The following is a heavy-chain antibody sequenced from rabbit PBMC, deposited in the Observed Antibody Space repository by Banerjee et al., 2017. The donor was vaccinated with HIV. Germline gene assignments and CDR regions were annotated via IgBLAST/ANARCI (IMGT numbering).Heavy chain of an antibody. Sequence: QEQLVESGGGLVQPGASLTLTCTASGFSFSGSYYMCWVRQAPGKGLEWIACINGGSSGNTYYASWAKGRFTISKTSSTTVTLQMTSLTGADTATYFCARASASDGDYNLWGQGTLVTVS. J-gene: IGHJ4*01. CDR2: INGGSSGNT. D-gene: IGHD2-1*01. CDR3: ARASASDGDYNL. CDR1: GFSFSGSYY. V-gene: IGHV1S45*01.